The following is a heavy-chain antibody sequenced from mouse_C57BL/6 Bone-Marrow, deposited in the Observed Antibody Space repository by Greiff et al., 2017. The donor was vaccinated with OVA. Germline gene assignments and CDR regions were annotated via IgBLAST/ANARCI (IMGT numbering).Heavy chain of an antibody. CDR3: ARGGIWPLAY. CDR1: GYAFTNYL. Sequence: VQRQQSGAELVRPGTSVKVSCKASGYAFTNYLIEWVKQRPGQGLEWIGVINPGSGGTNYNEKFKGKATLTADKSSSTAYMQLSSLTSEDSAVYFCARGGIWPLAYWGQGTLVTVSA. J-gene: IGHJ3*01. V-gene: IGHV1-54*01. CDR2: INPGSGGT. D-gene: IGHD1-1*02.